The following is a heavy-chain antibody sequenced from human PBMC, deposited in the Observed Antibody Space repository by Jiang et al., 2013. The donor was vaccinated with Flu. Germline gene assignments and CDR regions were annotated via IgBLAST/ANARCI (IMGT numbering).Heavy chain of an antibody. Sequence: NHSGSTNYNPSLKSRVTISVDTSKNQFSLKLSSVTAADTAVYYCARGQRGITIFGVADCAFDIWGQGTMVTVSS. CDR3: ARGQRGITIFGVADCAFDI. D-gene: IGHD3-3*01. V-gene: IGHV4-34*01. CDR2: NHSGST. J-gene: IGHJ3*02.